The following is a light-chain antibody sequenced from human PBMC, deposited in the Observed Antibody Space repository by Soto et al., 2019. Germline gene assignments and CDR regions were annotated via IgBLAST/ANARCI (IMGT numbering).Light chain of an antibody. CDR1: QSVTTN. J-gene: IGKJ2*01. Sequence: EIVMTQSPATLSVSPGERATLSCRASQSVTTNLAWYQQKPGQAPRLLIYGASTRATGIPARFSGSGSGTEFTLTISSLQSEEFAVYYCQQYNKWPRTFGQGTKLEIK. CDR2: GAS. V-gene: IGKV3-15*01. CDR3: QQYNKWPRT.